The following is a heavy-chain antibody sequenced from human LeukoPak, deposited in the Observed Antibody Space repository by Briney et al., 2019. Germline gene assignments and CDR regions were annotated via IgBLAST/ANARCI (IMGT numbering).Heavy chain of an antibody. J-gene: IGHJ4*02. CDR2: INHSGST. Sequence: SETLSLTCTVSGGSISSYDWSWIRQPAGKGLEWIGEINHSGSTNYNPSLKSRVTISVDTSKHQFSLKLSSVTAADTAVYYCARRVVRGAPDYWGQGTLVTVSS. CDR1: GGSISSYD. CDR3: ARRVVRGAPDY. D-gene: IGHD3-10*01. V-gene: IGHV4-34*01.